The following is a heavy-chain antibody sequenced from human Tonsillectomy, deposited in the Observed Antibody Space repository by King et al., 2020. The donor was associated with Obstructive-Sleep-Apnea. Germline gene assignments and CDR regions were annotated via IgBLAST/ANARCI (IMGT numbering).Heavy chain of an antibody. V-gene: IGHV3-30-3*01. CDR2: ISYDGSNK. CDR3: ARESPMGTTHEGAFDI. D-gene: IGHD1-26*01. CDR1: GFTFSSYD. J-gene: IGHJ3*02. Sequence: VQLVEFGGGVVQPGRSLRLSCAASGFTFSSYDMHWVRQAPGKGLDWVTVISYDGSNKDYADSVKGRFTISRDNSKNTLYLQMNSLRAEDTAVYYCARESPMGTTHEGAFDIWGQGTMVTVSS.